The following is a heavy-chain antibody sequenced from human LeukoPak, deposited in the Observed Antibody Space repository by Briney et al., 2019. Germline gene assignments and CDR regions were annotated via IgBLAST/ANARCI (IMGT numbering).Heavy chain of an antibody. CDR3: ARGIVAAGNIDF. CDR1: GFTFSNAW. J-gene: IGHJ4*02. Sequence: PGGSLRLSCAASGFTFSNAWMNWVRQAPGKGLEWVSSISSGSSYIYYADSVMGRFTISRDNAKNSLYLQMNSLRAEDTAVYYCARGIVAAGNIDFWGQGTLVTVSS. CDR2: ISSGSSYI. V-gene: IGHV3-21*01. D-gene: IGHD6-13*01.